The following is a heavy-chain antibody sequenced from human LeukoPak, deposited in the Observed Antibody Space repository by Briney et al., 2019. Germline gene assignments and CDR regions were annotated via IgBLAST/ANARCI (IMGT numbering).Heavy chain of an antibody. CDR3: ARGYGDYGAEYFQH. J-gene: IGHJ1*01. CDR1: GYTFTGYY. D-gene: IGHD4-17*01. Sequence: ASVKVSCKASGYTFTGYYMHWVRQAPGQGLDWMGWINPNSGGTNYAQKFQGWVTMTRDTSISTAYMELSRLRSDDTAVYYCARGYGDYGAEYFQHWGQGTLVTVSS. CDR2: INPNSGGT. V-gene: IGHV1-2*04.